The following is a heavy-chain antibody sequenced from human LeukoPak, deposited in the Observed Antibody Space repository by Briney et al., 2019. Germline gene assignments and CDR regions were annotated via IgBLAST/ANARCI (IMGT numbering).Heavy chain of an antibody. CDR3: ARAGATNYYYYMDV. D-gene: IGHD1-26*01. V-gene: IGHV4-61*02. J-gene: IGHJ6*03. CDR2: IYTSGST. CDR1: GGSISSGSYC. Sequence: PPETLSLTCTVSGGSISSGSYCWSWIRQPAGKGLEWIGRIYTSGSTNYNPSLKSRVTISVDTSKNQFSLKLSSVTAADTAVYYCARAGATNYYYYMDVWGKGTTVTVSS.